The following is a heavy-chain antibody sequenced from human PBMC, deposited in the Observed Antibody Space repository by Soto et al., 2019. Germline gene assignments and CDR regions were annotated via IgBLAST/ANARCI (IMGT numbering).Heavy chain of an antibody. J-gene: IGHJ3*02. Sequence: EVQLLESGGGLVQPGGSLRLSCAASGFTFSSYAISWVRQAPGKGLEWVSAISGSGGSTYYADSVKGRFTISRDNSKNTLYLQMNSLRAEDTAVYYCAKIPHSSSWYLDAFDIWGQGTMVTVSS. CDR2: ISGSGGST. V-gene: IGHV3-23*01. D-gene: IGHD6-13*01. CDR1: GFTFSSYA. CDR3: AKIPHSSSWYLDAFDI.